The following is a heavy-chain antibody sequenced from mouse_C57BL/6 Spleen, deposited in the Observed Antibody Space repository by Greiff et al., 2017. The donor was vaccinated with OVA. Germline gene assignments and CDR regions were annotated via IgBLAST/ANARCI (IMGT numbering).Heavy chain of an antibody. V-gene: IGHV1-64*01. D-gene: IGHD6-5*01. CDR3: ATAYRAMDY. Sequence: QVQLQQPGAELVKPGASVKLSCKASGYTFTSYWLHWVKQRPGQGLEWIGMIYPNSGSTNYNEKFKSKATLTVDKSSSTAYMQLSSLTSEDSAVYCCATAYRAMDYWGQGTSVTVSS. CDR2: IYPNSGST. J-gene: IGHJ4*01. CDR1: GYTFTSYW.